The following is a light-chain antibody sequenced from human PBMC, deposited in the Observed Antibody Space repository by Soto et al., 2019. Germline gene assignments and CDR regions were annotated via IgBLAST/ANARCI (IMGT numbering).Light chain of an antibody. V-gene: IGKV3-20*01. CDR1: QSVRSN. CDR3: QQYAGPPTT. Sequence: VMTQSPXTLSVSXXXXSXRSXRASQSVRSNLAWYQQKPGQAPRVIMYGASRRATGIPDRFSGGGSGTDFTLTISRLEPEDFAVYFCQQYAGPPTTFGQGTRLEIK. CDR2: GAS. J-gene: IGKJ5*01.